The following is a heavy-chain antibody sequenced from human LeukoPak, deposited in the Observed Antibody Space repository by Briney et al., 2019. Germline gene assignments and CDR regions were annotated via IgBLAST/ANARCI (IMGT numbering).Heavy chain of an antibody. CDR2: INHSGST. V-gene: IGHV4-34*01. Sequence: SETLSLTCAVYGGSFSGYYWSWIRQPPEKGLEWIGEINHSGSTNYNPSLKSRVTISVDTSKNQFSLKLSSVTAADTAVYYCARGSRWAIYFDYWGQGTLVTVSS. CDR3: ARGSRWAIYFDY. D-gene: IGHD1-26*01. CDR1: GGSFSGYY. J-gene: IGHJ4*02.